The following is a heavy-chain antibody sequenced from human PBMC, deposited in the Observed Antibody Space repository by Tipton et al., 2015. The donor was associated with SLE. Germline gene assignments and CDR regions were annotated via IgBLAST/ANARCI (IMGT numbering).Heavy chain of an antibody. CDR3: ARDGCGANCYPGYFDF. Sequence: SLRLSCAASGFTFSNDWMSWVRQAPGKGLEWVGRIKSISHGGTTDYAAFVKGRFTISRDDSEDTLFLQMNSLETEDTAVYYCARDGCGANCYPGYFDFWGQGALVTVSS. J-gene: IGHJ4*02. D-gene: IGHD2-21*01. CDR2: IKSISHGGTT. CDR1: GFTFSNDW. V-gene: IGHV3-15*01.